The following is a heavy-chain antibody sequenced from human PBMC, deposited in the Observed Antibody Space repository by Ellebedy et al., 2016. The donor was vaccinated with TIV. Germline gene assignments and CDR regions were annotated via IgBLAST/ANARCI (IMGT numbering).Heavy chain of an antibody. CDR2: IYYSGST. Sequence: SETLSLTCTVSGGSIRSGGYYWGWIRQPPGKGLEWIGSIYYSGSTFYNPSLKSRVTISVDTSKNQFSLKMSAVTAADTAVYYCARDGSASCDVHYWGRGSLVTVSS. CDR3: ARDGSASCDVHY. D-gene: IGHD2-2*01. J-gene: IGHJ4*02. CDR1: GGSIRSGGYY. V-gene: IGHV4-39*07.